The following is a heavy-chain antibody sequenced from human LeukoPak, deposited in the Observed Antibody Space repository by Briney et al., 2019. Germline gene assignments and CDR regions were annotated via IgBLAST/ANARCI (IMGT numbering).Heavy chain of an antibody. V-gene: IGHV4-34*01. Sequence: SETLSLTCAVYGGSFSGYYWSWIRQPPGKGLEWTGEINHSGSTNYNPSLKSRVTISVDTSKNQFSLKLSSVTAADTAVYYCARQTVYYDILTGQFPKYFQHWGQGTLVTVSS. CDR3: ARQTVYYDILTGQFPKYFQH. D-gene: IGHD3-9*01. CDR1: GGSFSGYY. CDR2: INHSGST. J-gene: IGHJ1*01.